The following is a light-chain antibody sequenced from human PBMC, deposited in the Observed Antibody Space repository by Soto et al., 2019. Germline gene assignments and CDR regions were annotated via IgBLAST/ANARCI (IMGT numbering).Light chain of an antibody. CDR1: SSNIGNNY. J-gene: IGLJ2*01. CDR2: DNN. V-gene: IGLV1-51*01. CDR3: GTWDSSLSVVV. Sequence: QSVLTQPPSVSAAPGQKVTISCSGSSSNIGNNYVSWYQQLPGTAPKLLIYDNNKRPSGIPDRFSGSKSGTSATLGITGLQLGDEDDYYCGTWDSSLSVVVFGGGTKLT.